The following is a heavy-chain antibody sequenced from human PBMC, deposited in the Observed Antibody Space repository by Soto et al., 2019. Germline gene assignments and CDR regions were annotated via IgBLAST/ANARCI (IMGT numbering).Heavy chain of an antibody. CDR2: ISGSGGST. CDR3: AKLRFLEWSGAFDI. D-gene: IGHD3-3*01. CDR1: GFTFSSYA. J-gene: IGHJ3*02. V-gene: IGHV3-23*01. Sequence: GGSLRLSCAASGFTFSSYAMSWVRQAPGKGREWVSAISGSGGSTSYADSVKGRFTISRDNSKNTLYLQMNSLRAEDTAVYYCAKLRFLEWSGAFDIWGQGTMVTVSS.